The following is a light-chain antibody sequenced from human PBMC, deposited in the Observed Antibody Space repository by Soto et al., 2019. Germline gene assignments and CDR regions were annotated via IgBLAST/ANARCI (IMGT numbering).Light chain of an antibody. J-gene: IGKJ5*01. V-gene: IGKV3-15*01. CDR1: QRVSTN. Sequence: ETVMTQSPATLSVSPGERATLSCRASQRVSTNLAWYQQQPGQAPRLLIYGASTRATGIPARFSGSGSGTEFTLTISSLQSEDFAVYYCQQYNNWPPITFGQGTRLEIK. CDR3: QQYNNWPPIT. CDR2: GAS.